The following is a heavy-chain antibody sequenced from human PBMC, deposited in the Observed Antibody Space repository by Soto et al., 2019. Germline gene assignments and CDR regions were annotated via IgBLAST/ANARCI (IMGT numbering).Heavy chain of an antibody. CDR3: AKDSGSIQLWLVY. Sequence: GGALRLSCAACGFTFSSYGIHWVRQAPGKGLEWVAVISYDGSNKYYADSVKGRFTISSDNSKTTLYLQINSLRAEDTAVYYCAKDSGSIQLWLVYSGQGTLVTVSS. D-gene: IGHD5-18*01. CDR1: GFTFSSYG. V-gene: IGHV3-30*18. J-gene: IGHJ4*02. CDR2: ISYDGSNK.